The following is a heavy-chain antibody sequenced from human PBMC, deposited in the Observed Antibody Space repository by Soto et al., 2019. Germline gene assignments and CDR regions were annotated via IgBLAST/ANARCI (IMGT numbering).Heavy chain of an antibody. CDR1: GDSVTSHY. V-gene: IGHV4-59*08. J-gene: IGHJ4*02. D-gene: IGHD4-17*01. Sequence: SETLSLTCSFSGDSVTSHYLTWIRQSPGKGLEWIGYMHYSGISHYNPSLKSRLTISVDTSKNQFTLKLSSVTAADTAVYYCARPGYGDYDEVYFDYWGQGTLVTVSS. CDR3: ARPGYGDYDEVYFDY. CDR2: MHYSGIS.